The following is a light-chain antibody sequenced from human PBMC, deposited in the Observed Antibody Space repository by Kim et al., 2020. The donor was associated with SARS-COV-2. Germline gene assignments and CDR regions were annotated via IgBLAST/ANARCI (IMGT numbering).Light chain of an antibody. J-gene: IGKJ3*01. CDR1: QSVSSSY. CDR2: GAS. Sequence: EIVLTQSPGTLSLSPGERATLSCRASQSVSSSYLACYQQKPGQAPRLLIYGASSRATGIPDRFSSSGSGTDFTLTISRLEPEDFAVYYCQQYGSSPFTFGPGTKVDIK. V-gene: IGKV3-20*01. CDR3: QQYGSSPFT.